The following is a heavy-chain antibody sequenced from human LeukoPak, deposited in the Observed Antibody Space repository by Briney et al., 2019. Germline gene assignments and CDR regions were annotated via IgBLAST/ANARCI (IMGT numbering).Heavy chain of an antibody. CDR3: ARERRGKLLLVDY. CDR1: GGSISSYY. CDR2: IYYSGST. Sequence: SETLSLTCTVSGGSISSYYWSWIRQPPGKGLEWIGSIYYSGSTYYNPSLKSRVTISVDTSKNQFSLKLSSVTAADTAVYYCARERRGKLLLVDYWGQGTLVTVSS. V-gene: IGHV4-59*12. D-gene: IGHD1-26*01. J-gene: IGHJ4*02.